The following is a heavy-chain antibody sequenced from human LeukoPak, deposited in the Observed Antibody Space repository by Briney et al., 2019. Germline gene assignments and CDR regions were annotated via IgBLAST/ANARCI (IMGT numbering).Heavy chain of an antibody. CDR3: ARERIVVVPAASDYYYYYGMDV. CDR1: GYTFTGYY. CDR2: INPNSGGT. V-gene: IGHV1-2*02. J-gene: IGHJ6*02. D-gene: IGHD2-2*01. Sequence: GASVKVSCKASGYTFTGYYMHWVRQAPGQGLEWMGWINPNSGGTNYAQKFQGRVTMTRDTSISTAYMELSRLRSDDTAVYYCARERIVVVPAASDYYYYYGMDVWGQGTTVTVSS.